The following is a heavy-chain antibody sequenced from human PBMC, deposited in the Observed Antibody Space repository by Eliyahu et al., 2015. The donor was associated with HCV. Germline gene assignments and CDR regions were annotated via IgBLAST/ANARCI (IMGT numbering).Heavy chain of an antibody. V-gene: IGHV1-18*01. CDR1: GYSFTTYE. CDR3: ARSLGAHGMDV. Sequence: QAQLVQSGAEXKXXGAXVXVXCRASGYSFTTYEIGWVRQAPXQGLELLGWSDPNNGNRKSRDRVTMTADSATATAYMELTSLTSADTGVYYCARSLGAHGMDVWGRRDHGHRLL. CDR2: SDPNNGNR. J-gene: IGHJ6*02. D-gene: IGHD3-3*02.